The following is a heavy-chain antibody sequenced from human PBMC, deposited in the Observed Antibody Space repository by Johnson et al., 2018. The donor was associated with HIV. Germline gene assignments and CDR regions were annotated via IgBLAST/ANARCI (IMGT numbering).Heavy chain of an antibody. J-gene: IGHJ3*02. Sequence: VQLVESGGGVVRRGGSLRLSCAASGFTFSSYWMSWVRQAPGKGLEWVANIKQDGSEKYYVDSVKGRFTISRDNAKNSLYLQMNSLRAEDTAVYYCARDSLQWLSEVGDAFAIWGQGTLVTVSS. CDR2: IKQDGSEK. CDR1: GFTFSSYW. V-gene: IGHV3-7*01. CDR3: ARDSLQWLSEVGDAFAI. D-gene: IGHD6-19*01.